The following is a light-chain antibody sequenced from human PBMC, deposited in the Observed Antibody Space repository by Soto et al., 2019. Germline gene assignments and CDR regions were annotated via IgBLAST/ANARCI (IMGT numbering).Light chain of an antibody. CDR1: QSVSSN. CDR2: GAS. CDR3: QQYNGWPPTWT. V-gene: IGKV3-15*01. Sequence: EVLMTQSPATLSVSPGERATLSCRASQSVSSNLAWYQQKPGQAPRVLIYGASTRATGIPARFSGSGSGTEFTLTISSLQSEDFAVYYCQQYNGWPPTWTFGQGTKVEIK. J-gene: IGKJ1*01.